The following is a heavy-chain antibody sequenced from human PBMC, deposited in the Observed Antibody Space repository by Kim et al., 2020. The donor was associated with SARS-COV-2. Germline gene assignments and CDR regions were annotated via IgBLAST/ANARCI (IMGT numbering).Heavy chain of an antibody. V-gene: IGHV3-49*04. Sequence: GGSLRLSCTASGFTFGDYAMSWVRQAPGKGLEWVGLIRSKSYGGTTEYAASVKCRFAISRDNSKSIAYLQMNSLNTEDTGVYYCTSDRHSSDWLRNRRDFDYWGQGTRGTVSS. CDR1: GFTFGDYA. J-gene: IGHJ4*02. D-gene: IGHD6-13*01. CDR3: TSDRHSSDWLRNRRDFDY. CDR2: IRSKSYGGTT.